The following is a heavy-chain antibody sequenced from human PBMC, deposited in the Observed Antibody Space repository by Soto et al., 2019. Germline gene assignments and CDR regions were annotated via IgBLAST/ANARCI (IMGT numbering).Heavy chain of an antibody. J-gene: IGHJ4*02. CDR2: ISWDGGSL. D-gene: IGHD2-15*01. CDR1: GFKFDDYI. CDR3: AKGGNGGSSLDY. V-gene: IGHV3-43*01. Sequence: PXGSLRLSCEASGFKFDDYIMHWVRQVPGKGLEWISLISWDGGSLDYADSIKGRFTVSRDNSKTSLYLDMHGLASDDTAFYFCAKGGNGGSSLDYWGQGTLVTVSS.